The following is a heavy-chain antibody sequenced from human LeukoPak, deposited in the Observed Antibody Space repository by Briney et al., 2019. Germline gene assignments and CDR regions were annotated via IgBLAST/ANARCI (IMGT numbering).Heavy chain of an antibody. J-gene: IGHJ6*02. D-gene: IGHD4-17*01. CDR1: GFTFSSYA. CDR3: ARGDYRFYYYYGMDV. V-gene: IGHV3-30-3*01. CDR2: ISYDGSNK. Sequence: GGSLRLSCAASGFTFSSYAMHWVRQAPGKGLEWVAVISYDGSNKYCADSVKGRFTISRDNSKNTLYLQMNSLRAEDTAVYYCARGDYRFYYYYGMDVWGQGTTVTVSS.